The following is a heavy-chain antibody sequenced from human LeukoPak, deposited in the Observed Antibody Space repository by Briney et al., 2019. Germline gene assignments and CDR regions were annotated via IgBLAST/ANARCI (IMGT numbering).Heavy chain of an antibody. CDR3: ARGVPTRACDI. J-gene: IGHJ3*02. Sequence: SETLSLTCAVYGGSFSGYYWSWIRQPPGKGLEWIGEINHSGSTNYNPSLKSRVTISVDTSKNQFSLKLSSVTAADTAVYYCARGVPTRACDIWGQGTMVTVSS. CDR2: INHSGST. CDR1: GGSFSGYY. D-gene: IGHD6-6*01. V-gene: IGHV4-34*01.